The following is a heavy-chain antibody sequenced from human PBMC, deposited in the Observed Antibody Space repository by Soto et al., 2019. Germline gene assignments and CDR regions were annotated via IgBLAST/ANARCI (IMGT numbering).Heavy chain of an antibody. Sequence: PSETLSLTCTVSGGSISSSSYYWGWIRQPPGKGLEWIGSIYYSGSTNYNPSLKSRVTISVDTSKNQFSLTVTSVTAADTAVYYCARRIVATETFGYWGQGTLVTVSS. CDR3: ARRIVATETFGY. CDR2: IYYSGST. D-gene: IGHD5-12*01. CDR1: GGSISSSSYY. J-gene: IGHJ4*02. V-gene: IGHV4-39*01.